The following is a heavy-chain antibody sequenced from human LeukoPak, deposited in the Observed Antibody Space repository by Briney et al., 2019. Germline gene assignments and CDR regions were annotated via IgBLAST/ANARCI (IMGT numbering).Heavy chain of an antibody. Sequence: ASVKVSCKTSVYTFTSYYIHWVRQAPGQGLEWMAIINPSGGSTRYARKFQGRVTMTRDTSTSTVYMELSSLRSEDTAVYYCARDPRASYESSDYYYPGDYWGQGTLVTVSS. D-gene: IGHD3-22*01. CDR3: ARDPRASYESSDYYYPGDY. V-gene: IGHV1-46*01. J-gene: IGHJ4*02. CDR1: VYTFTSYY. CDR2: INPSGGST.